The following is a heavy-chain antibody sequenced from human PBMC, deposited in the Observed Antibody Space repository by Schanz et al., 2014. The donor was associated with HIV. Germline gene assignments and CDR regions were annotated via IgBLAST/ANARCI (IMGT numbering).Heavy chain of an antibody. J-gene: IGHJ6*02. D-gene: IGHD1-20*01. CDR3: AKTSITLGMDV. CDR2: ISGGSGST. Sequence: EVQLLESGGGLVQPGGSLRLSCAASGFIFRTHGMHWVRQAPGKGLEWVSSISGGSGSTFYADSVKGRFTISRVNSKNTLYLQMNSLRAEDTAIYYCAKTSITLGMDVWGQGTTVTVSS. CDR1: GFIFRTHG. V-gene: IGHV3-23*01.